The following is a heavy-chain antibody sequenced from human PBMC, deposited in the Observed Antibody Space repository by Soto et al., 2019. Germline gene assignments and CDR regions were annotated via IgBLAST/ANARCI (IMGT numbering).Heavy chain of an antibody. J-gene: IGHJ4*02. D-gene: IGHD2-21*01. Sequence: GGTLRLSCAASDLTLTAHNMNTVLQARGKGLEGVSSISSTNNSIHHADSMKGRFTVSRDTSKNQFSLKLSSVTAADTAVYYCASDSGDLEFDYWGQGTLVTVS. V-gene: IGHV3-21*04. CDR2: ISSTNNSI. CDR1: DLTLTAHN. CDR3: ASDSGDLEFDY.